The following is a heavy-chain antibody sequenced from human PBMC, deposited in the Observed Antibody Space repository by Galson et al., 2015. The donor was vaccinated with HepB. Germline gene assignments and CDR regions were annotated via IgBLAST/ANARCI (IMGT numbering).Heavy chain of an antibody. CDR1: GYTFTSYD. CDR3: ARNSGKGSPFDYYGMDV. J-gene: IGHJ6*02. Sequence: SVKVSCKASGYTFTSYDINWVRQATGQGLEWMGWMNPNSGNTGYAQKFQGRVTMTRNTSISTAYMELSSLRSEDTAVYYCARNSGKGSPFDYYGMDVWGQGTTVTVSS. D-gene: IGHD5-12*01. V-gene: IGHV1-8*01. CDR2: MNPNSGNT.